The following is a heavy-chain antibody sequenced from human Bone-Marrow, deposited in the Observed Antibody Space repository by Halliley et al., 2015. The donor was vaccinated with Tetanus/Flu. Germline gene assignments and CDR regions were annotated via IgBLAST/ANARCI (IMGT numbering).Heavy chain of an antibody. Sequence: WIGEFYASGTANNTPSLKSRLSMSVDPSKNQFSLRLSSGTAADTAVYYCASSSGYYRTIDFWGQGTLVTVAS. V-gene: IGHV4-4*06. CDR3: ASSSGYYRTIDF. CDR2: FYASGTA. J-gene: IGHJ4*02. D-gene: IGHD3-22*01.